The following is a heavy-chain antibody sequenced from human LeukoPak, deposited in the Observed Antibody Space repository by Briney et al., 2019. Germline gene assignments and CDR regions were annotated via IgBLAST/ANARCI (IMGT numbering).Heavy chain of an antibody. Sequence: GGSLRLSCAVSGFTFSNYAMSWVRQAPGKGLEWVSAISGSGGSTYYADSVKGRFTISRDNSKNTLYLQMNSLRAEDTAIYYCAKDRLEWELRRTFDYWGQGTLVTVSS. J-gene: IGHJ4*02. CDR3: AKDRLEWELRRTFDY. CDR2: ISGSGGST. V-gene: IGHV3-23*01. D-gene: IGHD1-26*01. CDR1: GFTFSNYA.